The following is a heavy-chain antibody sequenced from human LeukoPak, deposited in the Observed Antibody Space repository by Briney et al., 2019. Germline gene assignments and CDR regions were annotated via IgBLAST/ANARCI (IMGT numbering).Heavy chain of an antibody. V-gene: IGHV3-23*01. CDR3: ARGGQNFDFWRFDY. D-gene: IGHD3-3*01. CDR1: GFTFNDHA. CDR2: ISGSGGST. Sequence: TGGSLRLSCAGSGFTFNDHAMSWVRQAPGKGLEWVSSISGSGGSTYYADYVKGRSTISRDNSKNGVYFEMHGLRGEDTAVYFCARGGQNFDFWRFDYWGQGTLVVVSS. J-gene: IGHJ4*02.